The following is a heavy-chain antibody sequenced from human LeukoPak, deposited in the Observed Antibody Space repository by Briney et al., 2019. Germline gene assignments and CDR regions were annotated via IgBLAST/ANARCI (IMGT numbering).Heavy chain of an antibody. CDR1: GFTFDDYA. J-gene: IGHJ4*02. V-gene: IGHV3-43*02. CDR3: ARDHLWAFDY. Sequence: GGSLRLSCAASGFTFDDYAMHWVRQGPGKGLEWVSLIGGDGGSTSYADSVKGRFTISRDFATNSLYLQMSSLRDEDTAVYYCARDHLWAFDYWGQGILVTVSS. CDR2: IGGDGGST. D-gene: IGHD1-26*01.